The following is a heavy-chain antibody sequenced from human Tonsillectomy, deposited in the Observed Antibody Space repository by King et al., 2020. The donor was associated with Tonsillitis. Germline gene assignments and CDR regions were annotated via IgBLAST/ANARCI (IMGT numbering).Heavy chain of an antibody. Sequence: QLVQSGAEVKKPGASVKVSCKASGYTFTSYDINWVRQATGQGLEWMGWMNPNSGNTGYAQKFQGRVTMTRNTSISTAYMELSSLRSEDTAVYYWARGRGYDFWSGYYTSYFDYWGQGTLVTVSS. J-gene: IGHJ4*02. CDR2: MNPNSGNT. CDR1: GYTFTSYD. V-gene: IGHV1-8*01. CDR3: ARGRGYDFWSGYYTSYFDY. D-gene: IGHD3-3*01.